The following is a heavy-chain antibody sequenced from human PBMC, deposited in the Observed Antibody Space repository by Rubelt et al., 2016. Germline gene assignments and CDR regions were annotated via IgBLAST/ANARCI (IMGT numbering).Heavy chain of an antibody. CDR1: GGSFSGYY. D-gene: IGHD2-15*01. J-gene: IGHJ4*02. CDR2: INHSGST. CDR3: ARGHTELGYCSGGSCYSGDY. Sequence: QVQLQQWGAGLLKPSETLSLTCAVYGGSFSGYYWSWIRQPPGKGLEWIGEINHSGSTNYNPSLKSRVTISVDTSKNQFSLKLSFVTAAGTAVYYCARGHTELGYCSGGSCYSGDYWGQGTLVTVSS. V-gene: IGHV4-34*01.